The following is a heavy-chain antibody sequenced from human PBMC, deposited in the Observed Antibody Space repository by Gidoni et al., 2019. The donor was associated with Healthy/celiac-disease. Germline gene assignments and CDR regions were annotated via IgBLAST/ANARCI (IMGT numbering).Heavy chain of an antibody. D-gene: IGHD3-3*01. Sequence: QVQLVQSGAEVKKPGSSVKVSCKASGGTFSSYAISWVRQAPGQGLGWMGGIIPIFGTANYAQKFQGRVTITADKSTSTAYMELSSLRSEDTAVYYCARVVRYYDFWSGTLLDWGQGTTVTVSS. J-gene: IGHJ6*02. CDR1: GGTFSSYA. CDR3: ARVVRYYDFWSGTLLD. CDR2: IIPIFGTA. V-gene: IGHV1-69*06.